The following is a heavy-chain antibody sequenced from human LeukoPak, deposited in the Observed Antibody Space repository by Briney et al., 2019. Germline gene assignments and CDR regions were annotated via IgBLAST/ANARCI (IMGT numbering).Heavy chain of an antibody. V-gene: IGHV1-18*01. CDR1: GYTFTSYG. Sequence: ASVKVSCKASGYTFTSYGISWVRQAPGQGLEWMGWISAYNGNTNYAQKLQGRVIMTTDTSTSTAYMELRSLRSDDTAVYYCARDYRGHYYDSSGYSHFQHWGQGTLVTVSS. J-gene: IGHJ1*01. CDR3: ARDYRGHYYDSSGYSHFQH. D-gene: IGHD3-22*01. CDR2: ISAYNGNT.